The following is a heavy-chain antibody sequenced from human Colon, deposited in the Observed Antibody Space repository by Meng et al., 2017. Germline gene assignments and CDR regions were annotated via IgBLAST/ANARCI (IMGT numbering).Heavy chain of an antibody. CDR1: GFSVSTKY. V-gene: IGHV3-66*02. CDR3: VRDDGSAPSDY. D-gene: IGHD3-10*01. J-gene: IGHJ4*02. Sequence: GESLKISCAASGFSVSTKYMSWVRQAPGKGLEWVTVIYRDGNTNYADSVKGRFTISRDNSKNTVYLQMNSLKTEDTAVYYCVRDDGSAPSDYWGQGTLVTVSS. CDR2: IYRDGNT.